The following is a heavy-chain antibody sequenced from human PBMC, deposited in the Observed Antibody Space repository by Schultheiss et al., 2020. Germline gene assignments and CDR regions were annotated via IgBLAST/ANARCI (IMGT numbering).Heavy chain of an antibody. D-gene: IGHD2-21*02. CDR3: AREKVTRFPDY. V-gene: IGHV4-34*01. CDR1: GGSFSGYY. Sequence: SQTLSLTCAVYGGSFSGYYWSWIRQPPGKGLEWIGEINQSGSTTYNPSLKSRVTISVDTSKNQFSLKLSSVTAADTAVYYCAREKVTRFPDYWGPGTLVTV. J-gene: IGHJ4*02. CDR2: INQSGST.